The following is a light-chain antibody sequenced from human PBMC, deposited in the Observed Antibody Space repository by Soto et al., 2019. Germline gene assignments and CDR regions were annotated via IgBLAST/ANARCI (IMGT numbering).Light chain of an antibody. J-gene: IGLJ2*01. Sequence: QSVLTQPPSASGTPGQRVTISCSGRSSNIGSNTVNWYKQFPGTAPKLLIHTSNQRPSGVSDRFSGSKSGTSAALAISGLQSEDEADYDCAAWDDSLNGVVFGGGTKLTVL. V-gene: IGLV1-44*01. CDR3: AAWDDSLNGVV. CDR2: TSN. CDR1: SSNIGSNT.